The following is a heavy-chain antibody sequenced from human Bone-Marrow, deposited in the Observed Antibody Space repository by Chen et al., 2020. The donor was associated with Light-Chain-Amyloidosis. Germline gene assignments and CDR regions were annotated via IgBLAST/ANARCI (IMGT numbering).Heavy chain of an antibody. D-gene: IGHD6-6*01. Sequence: QVQLQESGPGLVKPSGTLSLTCAVSGGSISSSNWWSSVRQPPGKGLEWIGEIYHSGSTNYNPSLKSRVTISVDKSKNQFSLKLSSVTAADTAVYYCARAVRIAARRAGGYYGMDVWGQGTTVTVSS. CDR1: GGSISSSNW. CDR2: IYHSGST. J-gene: IGHJ6*02. V-gene: IGHV4-4*02. CDR3: ARAVRIAARRAGGYYGMDV.